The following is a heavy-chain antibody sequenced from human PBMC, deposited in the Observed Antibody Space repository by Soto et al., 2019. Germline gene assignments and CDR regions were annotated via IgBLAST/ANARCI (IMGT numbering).Heavy chain of an antibody. V-gene: IGHV4-31*03. D-gene: IGHD6-13*01. Sequence: PSETLSLTCTVSSGSIRRSGYYWSWIRQHPEKGLEWIGYITDSGRTYYNPSLKGRSTISVDTSKNQFSLTLGSVSAADTALYYCARTGIEASGNPNYFDYWGQGTLVTVS. J-gene: IGHJ4*02. CDR1: SGSIRRSGYY. CDR2: ITDSGRT. CDR3: ARTGIEASGNPNYFDY.